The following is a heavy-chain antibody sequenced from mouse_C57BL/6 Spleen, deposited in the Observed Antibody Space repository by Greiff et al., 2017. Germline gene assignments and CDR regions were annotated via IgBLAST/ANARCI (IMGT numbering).Heavy chain of an antibody. CDR1: GYTFTSYW. Sequence: QVQLQQPGAELVKPGASVRLSCKASGYTFTSYWMHWVKQRPGRGLEWIGRIDPNSGGTKYNEKFKSKATLTVDKPSSTAYMQLSSLTSEDSAVYYCARSYGSSLGLAMDYWGQGTSVTVSS. CDR2: IDPNSGGT. D-gene: IGHD1-1*01. V-gene: IGHV1-72*01. J-gene: IGHJ4*01. CDR3: ARSYGSSLGLAMDY.